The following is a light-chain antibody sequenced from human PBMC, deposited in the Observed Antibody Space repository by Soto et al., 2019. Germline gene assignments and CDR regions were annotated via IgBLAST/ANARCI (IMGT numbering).Light chain of an antibody. CDR2: DAT. J-gene: IGKJ1*01. CDR3: QQYSSYWT. V-gene: IGKV1-5*01. CDR1: QTIGTW. Sequence: DIQMTQSPSTLSASVGDTVTITCRASQTIGTWLAWYQQKPAKAPKLLIHDATSLESGVPSRFSGSGSGTEFTLTISSLQPDDFATYYCQQYSSYWTFAQGTKVDIK.